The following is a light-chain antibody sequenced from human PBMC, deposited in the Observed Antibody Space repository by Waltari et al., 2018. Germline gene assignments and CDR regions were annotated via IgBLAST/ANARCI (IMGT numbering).Light chain of an antibody. V-gene: IGLV2-14*01. CDR3: SSYGIPNTHV. CDR2: EVY. Sequence: QSALTQPASVSGSPGQSISISCTGTSSDVGGYAYVSWYQHIPGKAPKLIIYEVYNRPSGVSNRFSGSKSGNTASLTISGLQADDESDYYCSSYGIPNTHVFGTGTKVTVL. J-gene: IGLJ1*01. CDR1: SSDVGGYAY.